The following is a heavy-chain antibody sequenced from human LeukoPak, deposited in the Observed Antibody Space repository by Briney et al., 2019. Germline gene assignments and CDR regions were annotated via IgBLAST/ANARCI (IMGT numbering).Heavy chain of an antibody. D-gene: IGHD3-10*01. CDR3: ARDRRSNWFDP. Sequence: SETLSLTCTVSGGSISSSSYYWGWIRQPPGKGLEWIGSIYYSGSTYYNPSLKSRVTISVDTSKNQFSLKLSSVTAADTAVYYCARDRRSNWFDPWGQGTLVTVSS. V-gene: IGHV4-39*07. CDR2: IYYSGST. J-gene: IGHJ5*02. CDR1: GGSISSSSYY.